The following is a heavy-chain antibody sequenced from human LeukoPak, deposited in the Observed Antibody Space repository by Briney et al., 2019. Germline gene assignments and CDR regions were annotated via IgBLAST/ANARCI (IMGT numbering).Heavy chain of an antibody. Sequence: PGGSLRLSCAASGFSVGAYAMSWVRQAPGKGLEWVAHISESYGPTYQPDSVKGRFTISRDSSENTLFLQMNSLRAEDTAVYYCARISGSRAWDFDYWGQGTLVTVSS. CDR2: ISESYGPT. V-gene: IGHV3-23*01. CDR3: ARISGSRAWDFDY. D-gene: IGHD1-26*01. CDR1: GFSVGAYA. J-gene: IGHJ4*02.